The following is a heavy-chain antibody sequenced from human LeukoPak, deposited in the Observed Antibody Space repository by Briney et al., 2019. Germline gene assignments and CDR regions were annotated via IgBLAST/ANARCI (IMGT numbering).Heavy chain of an antibody. CDR3: VRHSTSGWYQVVY. CDR2: ITYSGNT. Sequence: SETLSLTCTVSGGSISNYFWSWIRQPPGKGLEWIGFITYSGNTDHNPSLKSRVTISVDASKNQFSLKLTSVTAADTAVYYCVRHSTSGWYQVVYWGQGTLVTVSS. J-gene: IGHJ4*02. V-gene: IGHV4-59*01. CDR1: GGSISNYF. D-gene: IGHD6-19*01.